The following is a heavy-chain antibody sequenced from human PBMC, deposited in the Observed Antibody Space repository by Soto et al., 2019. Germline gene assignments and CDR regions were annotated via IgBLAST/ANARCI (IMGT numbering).Heavy chain of an antibody. J-gene: IGHJ4*02. CDR2: ISSSGSTI. CDR3: ARGDYYGSGSYPNDY. V-gene: IGHV3-48*03. D-gene: IGHD3-10*01. Sequence: EVQLVESGGGLVQPGGSLRLSCAASGFTFSSYEMNWVRQAPGKGLEWVSYISSSGSTIYYADSVKGRFTISRDNAKNSLYLRMNSLRAEDTAVYYCARGDYYGSGSYPNDYWGQGTLVTVSS. CDR1: GFTFSSYE.